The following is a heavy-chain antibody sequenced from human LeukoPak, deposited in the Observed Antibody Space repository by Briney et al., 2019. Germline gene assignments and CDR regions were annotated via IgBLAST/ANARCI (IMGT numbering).Heavy chain of an antibody. CDR1: GFTFSSYA. CDR3: AKGVVVAPDVTPFDY. J-gene: IGHJ4*02. D-gene: IGHD2-2*01. CDR2: ISGRGASK. Sequence: GGSLRLSCAASGFTFSSYAMSWVRQAPGKGLVWVSGISGRGASKYYADSVKGRFTISRDNSKNTLYLQMNSLRAEDTAVYYCAKGVVVAPDVTPFDYWGQGTLVTVSS. V-gene: IGHV3-23*01.